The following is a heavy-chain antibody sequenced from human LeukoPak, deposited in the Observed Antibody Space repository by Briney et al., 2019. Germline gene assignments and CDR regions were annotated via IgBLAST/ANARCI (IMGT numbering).Heavy chain of an antibody. CDR2: IPHDGSNA. CDR1: GFTFTRNC. J-gene: IGHJ5*02. V-gene: IGHV3-30*03. Sequence: PGRSLRLSCVASGFTFTRNCMHWVRQAPGKGLEWVAAIPHDGSNALYADSVKGRFTISRDDSKNTQYLQMNSLRIEDSAMYYCATGSDYYASWGQGTLVTVSS. D-gene: IGHD3-3*01. CDR3: ATGSDYYAS.